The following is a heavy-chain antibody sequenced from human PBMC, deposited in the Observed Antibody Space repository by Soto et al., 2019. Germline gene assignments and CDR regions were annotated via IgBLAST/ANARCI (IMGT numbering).Heavy chain of an antibody. J-gene: IGHJ4*02. D-gene: IGHD1-26*01. CDR2: IYSTGST. Sequence: SETLSLTCAVSGGSISTSNWWSWIRQPPGKGLEWIGYIYSTGSTNYNPSLKSRVTISVDTSKNQFSLKLSSVTAAATAVYYCSRRRIVGATRSFDYWGQGTLVTVSS. V-gene: IGHV4-4*08. CDR1: GGSISTSNW. CDR3: SRRRIVGATRSFDY.